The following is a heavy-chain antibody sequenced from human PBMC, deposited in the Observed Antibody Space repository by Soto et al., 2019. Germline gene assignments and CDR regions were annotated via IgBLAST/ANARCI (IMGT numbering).Heavy chain of an antibody. D-gene: IGHD6-19*01. V-gene: IGHV3-74*01. CDR1: GFTFSDYW. Sequence: PGGSLRLSCAASGFTFSDYWMHWVRQAPGKGLVWVSRISKDGSQTYYADSMKGRFTISRDNAENTLYLQMNSLRAEDTAVYYCARDWYSSGDYWGQGTLVTVSS. J-gene: IGHJ4*02. CDR2: ISKDGSQT. CDR3: ARDWYSSGDY.